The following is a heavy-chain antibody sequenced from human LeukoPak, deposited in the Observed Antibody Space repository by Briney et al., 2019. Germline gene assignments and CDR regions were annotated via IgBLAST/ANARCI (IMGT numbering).Heavy chain of an antibody. J-gene: IGHJ3*02. CDR3: ARIYDFWSGYYIYDAFDI. Sequence: SVKVSCKASGGTFSSYAISWVRQAPGQGLGWMGGIIPIFGTANYAQKFQGRVTITTDESTSTAYMELSSLRSEDTAVYYCARIYDFWSGYYIYDAFDIWGQGTMVTVSS. CDR2: IIPIFGTA. D-gene: IGHD3-3*01. V-gene: IGHV1-69*05. CDR1: GGTFSSYA.